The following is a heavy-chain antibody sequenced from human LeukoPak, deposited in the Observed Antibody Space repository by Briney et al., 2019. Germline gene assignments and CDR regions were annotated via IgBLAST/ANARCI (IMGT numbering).Heavy chain of an antibody. D-gene: IGHD4-17*01. CDR1: GYPFTSNW. CDR2: IYPGDSDS. J-gene: IGHJ4*02. CDR3: ARLYGDYALDY. V-gene: IGHV5-51*01. Sequence: GESLKISCKGSGYPFTSNWIGWVRQMPGKGLEWMGIIYPGDSDSRYSPSLQGQVTISVDKSITTVYLQWSSLKASDTAMYYCARLYGDYALDYWGQGTLVSVSS.